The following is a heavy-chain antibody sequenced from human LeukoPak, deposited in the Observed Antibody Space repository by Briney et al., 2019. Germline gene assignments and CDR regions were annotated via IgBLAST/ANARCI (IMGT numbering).Heavy chain of an antibody. CDR3: ARSGGHDAFDI. J-gene: IGHJ3*02. D-gene: IGHD4-23*01. CDR1: GGSIRSSSYY. CDR2: IYHSWST. Sequence: SETLSLTCTVSGGSIRSSSYYWGWLRQPPGKGLEWMGTIYHSWSTYYNPPLKSRVTISVGTSKNQFSLKLTSVTPEDTAVYYCARSGGHDAFDIWGQGTMVTVSS. V-gene: IGHV4-39*01.